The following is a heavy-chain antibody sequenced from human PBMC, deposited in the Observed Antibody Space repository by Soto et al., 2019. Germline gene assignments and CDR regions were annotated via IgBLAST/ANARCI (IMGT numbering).Heavy chain of an antibody. CDR2: IYFNGTT. J-gene: IGHJ5*02. CDR3: ARSFYP. CDR1: GGSIGNYP. V-gene: IGHV4-59*01. Sequence: PSETLSLTCIVSGGSIGNYPWSWIRQSPGKGLEWIGYIYFNGTTDYKPSLRSRVTISVDMSKNHLFLTLTSVTAADTAVYYCARSFYPWGQGTLVTVSS.